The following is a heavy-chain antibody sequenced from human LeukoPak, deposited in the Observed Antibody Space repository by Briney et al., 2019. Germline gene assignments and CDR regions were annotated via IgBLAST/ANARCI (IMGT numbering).Heavy chain of an antibody. CDR1: GGSFSGYY. CDR3: ASRQGPDYGDYEYWFDP. D-gene: IGHD4-17*01. J-gene: IGHJ5*02. CDR2: INHSGST. Sequence: PSETLSLTSAVYGGSFSGYYWRWIRQPPGKGLEWIGEINHSGSTNYNPSLKSRVTISVDTSKNQFSLKLSSVTAADTAVYYCASRQGPDYGDYEYWFDPWGQGTLVTVSS. V-gene: IGHV4-34*01.